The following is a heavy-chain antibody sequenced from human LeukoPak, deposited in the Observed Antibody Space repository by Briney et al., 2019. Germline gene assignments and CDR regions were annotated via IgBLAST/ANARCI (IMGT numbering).Heavy chain of an antibody. V-gene: IGHV4-34*01. CDR3: ARGPRSYYYYYMDV. J-gene: IGHJ6*03. CDR2: INHSGST. Sequence: SETLSLTCAVYGGSFSGYYWSWIRQPPGKGLEWIGEINHSGSTNYNPSLKSRVTISVDTSKNQYSLKLSSVTAADTAVYYCARGPRSYYYYYMDVWGKGTTVTVSS. CDR1: GGSFSGYY.